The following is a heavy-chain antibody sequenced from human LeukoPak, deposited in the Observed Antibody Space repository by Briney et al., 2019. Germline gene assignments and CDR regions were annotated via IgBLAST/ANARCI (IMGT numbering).Heavy chain of an antibody. Sequence: GGSLRLSCAASGFTFSNYWMSWVRQAPGKGLECVANMNQDGIEKYYVDSVEGRFTISRDNAKKSLYLQMNSLRAEDTAVYYCARGDSSSWYYWGQGTLVTVSS. CDR2: MNQDGIEK. J-gene: IGHJ4*02. D-gene: IGHD6-13*01. V-gene: IGHV3-7*01. CDR1: GFTFSNYW. CDR3: ARGDSSSWYY.